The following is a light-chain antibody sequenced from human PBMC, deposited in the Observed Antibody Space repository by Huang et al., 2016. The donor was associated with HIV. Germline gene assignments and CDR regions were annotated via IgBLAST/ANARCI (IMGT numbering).Light chain of an antibody. V-gene: IGKV3-20*01. CDR1: QTVTSCY. J-gene: IGKJ2*01. CDR2: GSS. Sequence: EIVLTQSPGTLSLSPGERATLSCRASQTVTSCYLAWYQQKPGQAPRLLSFGSSTRATGIPDRFTGSGSGTDFTLTITRLEREDFAIYYCQQYSGSPRTFGQGTKLELK. CDR3: QQYSGSPRT.